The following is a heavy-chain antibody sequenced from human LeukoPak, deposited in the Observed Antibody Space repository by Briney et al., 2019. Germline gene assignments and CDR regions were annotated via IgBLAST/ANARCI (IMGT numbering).Heavy chain of an antibody. V-gene: IGHV1-24*01. CDR1: GYTLTELS. CDR2: FDPEDGET. Sequence: ASVKVSCKVSGYTLTELSMHWVRQAPGKGLEWMGGFDPEDGETIYAQKFQGRVTMTEDTSTDTAYMELSSLRSEDTAVYYCATYSGSYFEVGTAFDIWGQGTMVTVSS. D-gene: IGHD1-26*01. CDR3: ATYSGSYFEVGTAFDI. J-gene: IGHJ3*02.